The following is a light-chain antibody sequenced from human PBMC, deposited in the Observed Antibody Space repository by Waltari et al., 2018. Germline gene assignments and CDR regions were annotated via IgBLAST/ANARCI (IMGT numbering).Light chain of an antibody. Sequence: QSALTQPRSVSGSPGQSVTISCTGTRSDVGANNFVSWYQHHPDKAPKLIIYEINKMPSGGPDRFPGAKSGNTASLPISGLQAEDEADYYCCSCVGRNIYWVFGGGTKLTVL. CDR3: CSCVGRNIYWV. CDR1: RSDVGANNF. CDR2: EIN. J-gene: IGLJ3*02. V-gene: IGLV2-11*01.